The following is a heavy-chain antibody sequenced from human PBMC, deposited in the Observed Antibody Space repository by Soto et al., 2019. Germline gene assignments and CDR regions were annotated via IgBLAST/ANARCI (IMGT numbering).Heavy chain of an antibody. CDR2: INHSGST. CDR3: ARGQRLVRFDY. D-gene: IGHD6-13*01. V-gene: IGHV4-34*01. CDR1: GGSFSGYY. J-gene: IGHJ4*02. Sequence: QVQLQQWGAGLLKPSETLSLTCAVYGGSFSGYYWSWIRQPPGKGLEWIGEINHSGSTNYNPSLKRRVPISVDTSKNQFSLNLSSVTAADTAVYYCARGQRLVRFDYWGQGTLVTVSS.